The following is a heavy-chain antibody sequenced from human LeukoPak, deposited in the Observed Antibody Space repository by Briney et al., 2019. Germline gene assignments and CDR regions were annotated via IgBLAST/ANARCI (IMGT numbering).Heavy chain of an antibody. CDR3: ANGYSYGRFDY. V-gene: IGHV4-4*07. D-gene: IGHD5-18*01. CDR2: IYTSGST. CDR1: GGSISSYY. Sequence: SETLSLSCTVSGGSISSYYWSWIRQPAGKGLEWIGRIYTSGSTNYNPSLKSRVTMSVDTSKNQFSLKLSSVTAADTAVYYCANGYSYGRFDYWGQGTLVTVSS. J-gene: IGHJ4*02.